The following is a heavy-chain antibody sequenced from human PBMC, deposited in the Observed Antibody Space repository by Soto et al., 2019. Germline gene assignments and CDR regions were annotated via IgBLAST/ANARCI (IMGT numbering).Heavy chain of an antibody. CDR1: GGTFSSNA. D-gene: IGHD3-9*01. CDR3: AVTVTGSRSPLAH. CDR2: IIPIYASP. V-gene: IGHV1-69*06. J-gene: IGHJ4*02. Sequence: QVQLVQSGAEVKKPGSSVKVSCKASGGTFSSNAISWVRQAPGQGLEWMGGIIPIYASPNYAQNFQGRVTVTADKATSTAYLELGSLKFADSAIYYCAVTVTGSRSPLAHWGRGTLVIVSS.